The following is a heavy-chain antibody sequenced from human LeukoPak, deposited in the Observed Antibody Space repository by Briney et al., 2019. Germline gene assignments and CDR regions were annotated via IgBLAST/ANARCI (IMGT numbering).Heavy chain of an antibody. CDR3: AKVRPFTPIAVVPEYFDY. Sequence: PGGSLRLSCAASGFTFSDYAITWVRQAPGKGLEWVSHISGNGGSTSHAASVKGRFTVSRDNSKNMLYLQMNSLRVDDTAVYYCAKVRPFTPIAVVPEYFDYWGQGTLVAVSS. V-gene: IGHV3-23*01. CDR2: ISGNGGST. CDR1: GFTFSDYA. J-gene: IGHJ4*02. D-gene: IGHD3-22*01.